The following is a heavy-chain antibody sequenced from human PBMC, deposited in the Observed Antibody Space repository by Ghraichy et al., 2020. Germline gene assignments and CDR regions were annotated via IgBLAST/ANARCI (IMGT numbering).Heavy chain of an antibody. CDR2: ITSSSDYI. Sequence: GGSLRLSCAASEFTFSSYSMNWVRQAPGKGLEWVSSITSSSDYIYYADSVKGRFTISRDNAKNSLYLQMNSLRAEDTAVYYCARDYCSGGNCLYFDSWGQGTLVTVSS. D-gene: IGHD2-15*01. V-gene: IGHV3-21*01. J-gene: IGHJ4*02. CDR3: ARDYCSGGNCLYFDS. CDR1: EFTFSSYS.